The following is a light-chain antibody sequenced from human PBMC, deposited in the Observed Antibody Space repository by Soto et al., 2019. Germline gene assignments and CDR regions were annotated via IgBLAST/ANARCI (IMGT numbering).Light chain of an antibody. CDR2: DAS. CDR3: QQRNNWPPIT. V-gene: IGKV3D-20*02. J-gene: IGKJ5*01. Sequence: IVLTQSPGTLSSSPGERATNSCRASHSVSTSNLAWYQQKPGQAPRLLIYDASTRATGIPARFSGSGSETDFTLTITSLEPEDFAVYYCQQRNNWPPITFGQGTRLEIK. CDR1: HSVSTSN.